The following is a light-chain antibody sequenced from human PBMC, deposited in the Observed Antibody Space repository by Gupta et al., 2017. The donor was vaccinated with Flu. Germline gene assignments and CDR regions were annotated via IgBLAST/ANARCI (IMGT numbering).Light chain of an antibody. CDR2: SNN. CDR3: AAWDDSLNGPV. Sequence: QSVLTQPPSASETPGQRVTISCSGSSSYIGSNTVNWYQQLPGTAPKLLIYSNNQRPSGVPDRFSGSKSGTSASLAISGLQSEDEADYYCAAWDDSLNGPVFGGGTKLTVL. J-gene: IGLJ2*01. V-gene: IGLV1-44*01. CDR1: SSYIGSNT.